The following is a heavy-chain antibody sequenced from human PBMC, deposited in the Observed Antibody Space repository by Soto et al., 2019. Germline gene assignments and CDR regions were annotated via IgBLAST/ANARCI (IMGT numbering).Heavy chain of an antibody. V-gene: IGHV3-33*01. J-gene: IGHJ6*03. CDR3: AREIPSIAAAGTDYYYYYMDV. D-gene: IGHD6-13*01. CDR1: GFTFSSYG. Sequence: GGSLRLSCAASGFTFSSYGMHWVRQAPGKGLEWVAVIWYDGSNKYYADSVKGRFTISRDNSKNTLYLQMNSLRAEDTAVYYCAREIPSIAAAGTDYYYYYMDVWGKGTTVTVSS. CDR2: IWYDGSNK.